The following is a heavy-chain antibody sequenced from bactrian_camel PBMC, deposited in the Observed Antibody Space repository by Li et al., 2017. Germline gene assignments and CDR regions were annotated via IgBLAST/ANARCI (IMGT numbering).Heavy chain of an antibody. CDR2: INGNGAGT. CDR1: GFTFSSYL. J-gene: IGHJ6*01. V-gene: IGHV3S25*01. D-gene: IGHD4*01. CDR3: AAERGPSSHQTDYAVFRGCLFGY. Sequence: QLVESGGESVQAGGSLRLSCDTSGFTFSSYLMYWLRQAPGKGLEWVSMINGNGAGTAYTDSAKGRFTISRDNAKNTVYLQMNSLKPEDTAMYYCAAERGPSSHQTDYAVFRGCLFGYWGQGTQVTVS.